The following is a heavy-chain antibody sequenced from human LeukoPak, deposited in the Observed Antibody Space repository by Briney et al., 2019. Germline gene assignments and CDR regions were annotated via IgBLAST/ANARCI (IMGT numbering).Heavy chain of an antibody. V-gene: IGHV3-23*01. D-gene: IGHD3-3*01. CDR3: AKRRLLDHYYYMDV. Sequence: GGSLRLSCAASGFTFSSYAMSWVRQAPGKGLEWVSAISGSGGSTYYADSVKGRFTISRDNSKNTPYLQMNSLRAEDTAVYYCAKRRLLDHYYYMDVWGKGTTVTVSS. CDR1: GFTFSSYA. J-gene: IGHJ6*03. CDR2: ISGSGGST.